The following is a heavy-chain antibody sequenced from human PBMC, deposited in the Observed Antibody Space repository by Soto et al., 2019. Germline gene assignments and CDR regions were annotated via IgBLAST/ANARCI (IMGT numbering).Heavy chain of an antibody. CDR3: ARDGVQTVVDS. V-gene: IGHV1-18*01. CDR2: ISGYNAKT. J-gene: IGHJ5*01. Sequence: QVQLVQSGAEVKKPGASVKVSCKASGYTFSTDGISWLRQAPGQGLEWMGWISGYNAKTKNAQKFQGRVTMTTDTSTSTAYMELRSLTSDDTAVYYCARDGVQTVVDSWGQGTLVTVSS. CDR1: GYTFSTDG. D-gene: IGHD1-1*01.